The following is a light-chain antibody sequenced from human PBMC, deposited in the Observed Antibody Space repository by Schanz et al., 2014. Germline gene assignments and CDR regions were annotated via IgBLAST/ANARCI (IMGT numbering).Light chain of an antibody. J-gene: IGKJ1*01. V-gene: IGKV3-20*01. CDR2: GAS. Sequence: EIVLTQSPDTLSLSPGERATLSCRASQSISSSYLAWYQQKPGQAPRLLIYGASSRATGIPDRFSGSGSGTDFTLTISRLEPADFVVYYCQQYGTSPWTFGQGTKVEIK. CDR1: QSISSSY. CDR3: QQYGTSPWT.